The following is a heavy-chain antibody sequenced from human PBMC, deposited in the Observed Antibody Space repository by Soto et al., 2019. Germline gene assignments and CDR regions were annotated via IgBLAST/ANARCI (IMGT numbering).Heavy chain of an antibody. CDR1: GGSVSSSSYY. CDR2: VYYSGST. V-gene: IGHV4-39*01. Sequence: SETLSLTCTVSGGSVSSSSYYWGWVRQPPGKGLEWIGSVYYSGSTNYNPSLKSRVTISVDTSKNQFSLKLSSVTAADTAVYYCARQVYYDILTGYYTHYYFDYWGQGTLVTVSS. D-gene: IGHD3-9*01. J-gene: IGHJ4*02. CDR3: ARQVYYDILTGYYTHYYFDY.